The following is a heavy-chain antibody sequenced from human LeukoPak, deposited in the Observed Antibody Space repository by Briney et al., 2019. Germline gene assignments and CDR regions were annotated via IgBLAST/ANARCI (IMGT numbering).Heavy chain of an antibody. Sequence: SETLSLTCTVSGGSISSYYWSWIRQPPGKGLEWIGYISYSGSTDYNPSLKSRVTISLDASKNQFSLRLSSVTAADTAVYYCARETRLHSGSYSNDAFDIWGQGTMVTVSS. CDR2: ISYSGST. J-gene: IGHJ3*02. V-gene: IGHV4-59*01. CDR3: ARETRLHSGSYSNDAFDI. CDR1: GGSISSYY. D-gene: IGHD1-26*01.